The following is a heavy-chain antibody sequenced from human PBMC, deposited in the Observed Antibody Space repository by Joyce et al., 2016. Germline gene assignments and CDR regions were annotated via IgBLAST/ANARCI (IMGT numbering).Heavy chain of an antibody. V-gene: IGHV3-33*01. Sequence: QVQLVESGGGVVQPGRSLRLSCAASGFTFSSNGMQWVRQAPGKGLEWVEDIWDDGSTKYYADSVKGRFTISRDNSKNTLYLLMNSLRAEDTAVYYCSSMINDYWGQGTLVTVSS. D-gene: IGHD3-22*01. J-gene: IGHJ4*02. CDR3: SSMINDY. CDR2: IWDDGSTK. CDR1: GFTFSSNG.